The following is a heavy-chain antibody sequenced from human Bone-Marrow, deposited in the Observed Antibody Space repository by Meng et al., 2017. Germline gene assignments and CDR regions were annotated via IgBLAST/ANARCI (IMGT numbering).Heavy chain of an antibody. J-gene: IGHJ4*02. V-gene: IGHV1-2*06. CDR3: ARDEDISAAGKLFGDY. CDR1: GYTFPDYW. Sequence: QVRLGQAGGEVQKPGASVKVSCKATGYTFPDYWLHWVRRAPGQGLEWMGRINPKSGDTHYAQRFQGRVTMTGDTSISTAYMELSGLRSDDTAMYYCARDEDISAAGKLFGDYWGQGTLVTVSS. D-gene: IGHD6-13*01. CDR2: INPKSGDT.